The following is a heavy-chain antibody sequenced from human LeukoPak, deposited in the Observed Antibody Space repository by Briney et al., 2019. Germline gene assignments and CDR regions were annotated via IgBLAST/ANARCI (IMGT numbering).Heavy chain of an antibody. CDR2: IYYSGST. D-gene: IGHD3-10*01. J-gene: IGHJ4*02. V-gene: IGHV4-59*08. CDR1: GGSISSYY. Sequence: PSETLSLTCTVSGGSISSYYWSWIRQPPGKGLEWIGYIYYSGSTNYNPSLKSRVTISVDTSKNQFSLKLSSVTAADTAVYYCARHLPGPYGSGSYSSGFDYWGRGTLVTVSS. CDR3: ARHLPGPYGSGSYSSGFDY.